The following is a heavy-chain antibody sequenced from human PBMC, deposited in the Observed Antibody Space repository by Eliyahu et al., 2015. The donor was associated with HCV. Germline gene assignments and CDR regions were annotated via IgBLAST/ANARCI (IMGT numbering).Heavy chain of an antibody. V-gene: IGHV3-11*06. CDR3: ASMGPWGDFWSGYYFDY. D-gene: IGHD3-3*01. CDR1: GFTFSAYY. J-gene: IGHJ4*02. Sequence: QVQLVESGGGLVKPGGSLRLXCAASGFTFSAYYMTWIRQAPGKGLEWVSYISSSSSYTNYADSVKGRFTISRDNAKNSLFLQMNSLGAEDTAVYYCASMGPWGDFWSGYYFDYWGQGTLVTVSS. CDR2: ISSSSSYT.